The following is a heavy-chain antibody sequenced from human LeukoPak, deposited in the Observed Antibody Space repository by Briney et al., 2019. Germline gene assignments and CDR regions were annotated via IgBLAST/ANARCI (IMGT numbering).Heavy chain of an antibody. CDR3: ARDGLRGGYSGYPSDY. D-gene: IGHD5-12*01. CDR2: INPSGGST. Sequence: ASVKVSCKASGYTFTGYYMHWVRQAPGQGLEWMGIINPSGGSTSYAQKFQGRVTMTRDTSTSTVYMELSSLRSEDTAVYYCARDGLRGGYSGYPSDYWGQGTLVTVSS. J-gene: IGHJ4*02. V-gene: IGHV1-46*01. CDR1: GYTFTGYY.